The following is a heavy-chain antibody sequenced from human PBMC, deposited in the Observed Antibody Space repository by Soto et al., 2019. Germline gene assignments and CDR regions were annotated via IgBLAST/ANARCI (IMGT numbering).Heavy chain of an antibody. V-gene: IGHV4-59*01. J-gene: IGHJ4*02. CDR1: GGSISSYY. CDR2: IYYSGST. CDR3: ARESSGWWYFDY. Sequence: QVQLQESGPGLVKPSETLSLTCTVSGGSISSYYWSWIRQPPGKGLEWIGYIYYSGSTNYNPSLTSRVTISVNTPKNQSSLKLNSVTAADTAVYYCARESSGWWYFDYWGQGTLVTVSS. D-gene: IGHD6-19*01.